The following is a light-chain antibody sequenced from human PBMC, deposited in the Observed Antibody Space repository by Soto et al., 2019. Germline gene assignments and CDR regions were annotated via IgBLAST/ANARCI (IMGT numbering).Light chain of an antibody. J-gene: IGLJ1*01. CDR1: TSDVGGYNY. CDR3: FSFTSTSTHV. Sequence: QSVLTQPRSVSGSPGQSVTISCTGTTSDVGGYNYVSWYQQHPGNAPKLLIYEVTHRPSGVYNRFSRYKSGNTASLTISRLQAEDEAEYCCFSFTSTSTHVFGTGTKVT. V-gene: IGLV2-14*01. CDR2: EVT.